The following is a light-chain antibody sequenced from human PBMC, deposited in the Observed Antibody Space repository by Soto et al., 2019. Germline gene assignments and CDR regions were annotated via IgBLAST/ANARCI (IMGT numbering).Light chain of an antibody. CDR3: QQSYSTLGLS. CDR1: ESINKY. Sequence: DIPMTQSPSSLSASVGDRVSITCRASESINKYLNWYQQKPGKPPNLLIYAASTLQSGVPSRFSGSGSGTEFTLTITSLQPEDFATYYCQQSYSTLGLSFGGGTKVEVK. CDR2: AAS. J-gene: IGKJ4*01. V-gene: IGKV1-39*01.